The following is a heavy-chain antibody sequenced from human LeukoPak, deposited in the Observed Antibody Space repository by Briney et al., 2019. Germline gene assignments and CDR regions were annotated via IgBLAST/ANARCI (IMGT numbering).Heavy chain of an antibody. CDR1: GVSISSYY. D-gene: IGHD3-10*01. CDR2: IYYSGST. Sequence: PSETLSLTCTVSGVSISSYYWSWIRQPPGKGLEWIGYIYYSGSTNYNPSLKSRVTISVDTSKNQFSLKLSSVTAADTAVYYCARIVMVRGVNDHSWFDPWGQGTLVTVSS. CDR3: ARIVMVRGVNDHSWFDP. V-gene: IGHV4-59*01. J-gene: IGHJ5*02.